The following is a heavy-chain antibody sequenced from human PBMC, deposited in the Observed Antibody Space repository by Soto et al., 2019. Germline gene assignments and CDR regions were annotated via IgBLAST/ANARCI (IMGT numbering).Heavy chain of an antibody. CDR2: INAANGYT. Sequence: QVQLVQSGAEVKKPGASVKVSCKASGYSFTSFPIHWVRQAPGQGLECMGWINAANGYTRYSRKLQGRVTITRDTPATTAYMDLSSLTSEDTAVYYCARGGGLDDWGQGTLITVSS. J-gene: IGHJ4*02. D-gene: IGHD3-10*01. CDR3: ARGGGLDD. CDR1: GYSFTSFP. V-gene: IGHV1-3*01.